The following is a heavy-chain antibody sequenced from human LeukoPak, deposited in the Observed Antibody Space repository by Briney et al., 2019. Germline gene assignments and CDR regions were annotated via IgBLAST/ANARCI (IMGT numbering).Heavy chain of an antibody. D-gene: IGHD3-3*01. J-gene: IGHJ4*02. Sequence: GASVKVSCKASGYTFTTYGISWVRQAPGQGLEWMGCVSAYNGNTNYAQKLQGRVTMTEDTSTDTAYMELSSLKSEDTAVYYCATDLPAPSIFGVVISSWGQGTLVTVSS. V-gene: IGHV1-18*01. CDR3: ATDLPAPSIFGVVISS. CDR2: VSAYNGNT. CDR1: GYTFTTYG.